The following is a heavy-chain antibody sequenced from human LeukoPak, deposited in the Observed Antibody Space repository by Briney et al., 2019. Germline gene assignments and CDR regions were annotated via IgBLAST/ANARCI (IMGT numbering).Heavy chain of an antibody. CDR1: GYTLTELS. D-gene: IGHD2-2*01. CDR2: FDPEDGET. J-gene: IGHJ4*02. Sequence: ASVKVSCKVSGYTLTELSMHWVRQAPGKGLEWMGGFDPEDGETIYAQKFQGRVTMTEDTSTDTAYMELSSLRSEDTAVYYCATLLPYCSSTSCSDSNNYWGQGTLVTVSS. CDR3: ATLLPYCSSTSCSDSNNY. V-gene: IGHV1-24*01.